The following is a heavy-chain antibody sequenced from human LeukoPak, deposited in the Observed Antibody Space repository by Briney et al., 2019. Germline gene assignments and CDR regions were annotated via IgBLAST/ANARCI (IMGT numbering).Heavy chain of an antibody. J-gene: IGHJ4*02. CDR2: INPNSGGT. V-gene: IGHV1-2*02. Sequence: ASVKVSCEASGYTFTGYYIHWVRQAPGQGLEWMGWINPNSGGTNYAQRFQGRVTLTRDTSTSTVYMELSSLGSEDTAVYYCARGRFGYTGSYYVYWGQGTLVTVSS. D-gene: IGHD1-26*01. CDR3: ARGRFGYTGSYYVY. CDR1: GYTFTGYY.